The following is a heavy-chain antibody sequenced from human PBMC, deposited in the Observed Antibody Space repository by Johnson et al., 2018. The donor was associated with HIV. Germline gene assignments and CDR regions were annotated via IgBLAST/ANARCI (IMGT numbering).Heavy chain of an antibody. J-gene: IGHJ3*02. CDR2: IKSKTDGGTT. CDR3: AKGRGSPPGALDI. D-gene: IGHD1-26*01. V-gene: IGHV3-15*01. Sequence: MQLVESGGGLVQPGGSLRLSCAASGFTFSNAWMSWVRQAPGKGLEWVGRIKSKTDGGTTDYAAPVKGRFTISRDDSKNTLYLQMNSLRAEDTAVYYCAKGRGSPPGALDIWGQGTMVTVSS. CDR1: GFTFSNAW.